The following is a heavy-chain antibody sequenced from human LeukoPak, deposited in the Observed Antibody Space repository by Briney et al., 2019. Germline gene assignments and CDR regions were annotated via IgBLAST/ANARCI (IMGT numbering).Heavy chain of an antibody. Sequence: GGSLRLSCATSGFTFSNHAMTWVRQAPGKGLEWVSGISGSGGSTFYADSVKGRFTISRDNSKNTLYLQMNSLRADDTAVYHCAKEEGAAAGHSAIDYWGQGTLVTVSS. V-gene: IGHV3-23*01. CDR1: GFTFSNHA. D-gene: IGHD6-13*01. CDR2: ISGSGGST. CDR3: AKEEGAAAGHSAIDY. J-gene: IGHJ4*02.